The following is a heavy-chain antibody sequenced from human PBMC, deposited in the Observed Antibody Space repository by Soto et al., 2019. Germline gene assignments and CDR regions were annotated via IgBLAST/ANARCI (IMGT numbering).Heavy chain of an antibody. Sequence: GGSLRLSCAASGFSFSSYGMHWVRQAPGKGLEWVAVMWFEGINKYYADSVKGRFTISRDTSKNTLYLQLNSLRVEDTAVYYCARDSPGSLTFPFYYYMDVWGKGTTVTVSS. CDR2: MWFEGINK. J-gene: IGHJ6*03. V-gene: IGHV3-33*01. D-gene: IGHD3-16*01. CDR3: ARDSPGSLTFPFYYYMDV. CDR1: GFSFSSYG.